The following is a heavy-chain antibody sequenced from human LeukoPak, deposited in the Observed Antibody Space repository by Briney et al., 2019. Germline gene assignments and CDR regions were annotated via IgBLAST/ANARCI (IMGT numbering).Heavy chain of an antibody. Sequence: SETLSLTCTVSGGSISTYYWSWIRQPPGKGLEWIGYIYYTGSTNYNPSLKSRVTISVDTSKNQFSLKLSSVTAADTAVYYCARDPYSSGWFNWFDPWGQGTLVTVSS. CDR1: GGSISTYY. D-gene: IGHD6-19*01. V-gene: IGHV4-59*12. CDR3: ARDPYSSGWFNWFDP. J-gene: IGHJ5*02. CDR2: IYYTGST.